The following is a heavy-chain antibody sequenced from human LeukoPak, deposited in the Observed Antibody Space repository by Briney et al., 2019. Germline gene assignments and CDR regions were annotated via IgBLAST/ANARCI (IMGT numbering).Heavy chain of an antibody. CDR2: INPSGGST. CDR3: TREGTGYSGYDYSY. Sequence: GASVKVSCKASGYTFGTYYLHWVRQAPGQGLEWMGIINPSGGSTTYAQKFQGRVTMTRDTPTTTVYMELSSLRSDDTAVYYCTREGTGYSGYDYSYWGQGTLVTVSS. J-gene: IGHJ4*02. CDR1: GYTFGTYY. D-gene: IGHD5-12*01. V-gene: IGHV1-46*03.